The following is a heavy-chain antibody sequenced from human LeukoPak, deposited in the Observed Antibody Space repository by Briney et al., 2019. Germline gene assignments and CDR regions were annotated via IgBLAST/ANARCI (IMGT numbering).Heavy chain of an antibody. CDR3: ARGALAIGTFDY. CDR2: IIPIFGTA. CDR1: GGTFSSYA. V-gene: IGHV1-69*01. D-gene: IGHD3-3*02. Sequence: ASVKVSYKASGGTFSSYAISWVRQAPGQGLEWMGGIIPIFGTANYAQKFHGRVTITADESTSTAYMELSSLRSEDTAVYYCARGALAIGTFDYWGQGTMVTVCS. J-gene: IGHJ4*02.